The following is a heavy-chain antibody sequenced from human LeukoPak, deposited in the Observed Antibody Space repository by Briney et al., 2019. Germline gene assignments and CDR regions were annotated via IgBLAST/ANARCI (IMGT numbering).Heavy chain of an antibody. D-gene: IGHD3-22*01. CDR3: TRDLGPDYYDSSGYYPGY. Sequence: PGGSLRLSCAASGITFSSYAMSWVRQAPGQGLEWVSAISGSGGSTYYADSVKGRFTISRDNSKNTLYLQMNSLKTEDTAVYYCTRDLGPDYYDSSGYYPGYWGQGTLVTVSS. CDR1: GITFSSYA. V-gene: IGHV3-23*01. J-gene: IGHJ4*02. CDR2: ISGSGGST.